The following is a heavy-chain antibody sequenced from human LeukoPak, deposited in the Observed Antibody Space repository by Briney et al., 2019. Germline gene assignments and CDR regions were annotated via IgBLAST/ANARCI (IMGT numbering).Heavy chain of an antibody. D-gene: IGHD2-21*01. V-gene: IGHV4-39*07. CDR2: IYYSGYT. CDR3: AREGGYCGGDGYYFDY. Sequence: SETLSLTCTVSGGSISSSSFYWGWIRQPPGKGLEWIGSIYYSGYTYYNPSLKSRVTISVDTSKNQFSLKLSSVTAADTAVYYCAREGGYCGGDGYYFDYWGQGTLVTVSS. J-gene: IGHJ4*02. CDR1: GGSISSSSFY.